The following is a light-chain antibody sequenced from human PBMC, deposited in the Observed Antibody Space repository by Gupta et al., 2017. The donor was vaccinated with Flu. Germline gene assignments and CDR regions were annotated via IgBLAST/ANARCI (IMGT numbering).Light chain of an antibody. CDR1: SSNIGSNS. CDR2: SNN. J-gene: IGLJ2*01. V-gene: IGLV1-44*01. CDR3: AALDDSLNGPV. Sequence: QSVLIQPPSASGTPGQRVTISCSGSSSNIGSNSVNWYQQFPRTAPRLLIHSNNRRPSGVPDRFSGSKSGTSASLAISGLQSEDEADYYCAALDDSLNGPVFGGGTRVTVL.